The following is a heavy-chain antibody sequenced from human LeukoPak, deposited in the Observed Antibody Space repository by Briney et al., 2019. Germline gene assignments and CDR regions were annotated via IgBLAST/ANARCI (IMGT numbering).Heavy chain of an antibody. CDR2: LNWDGGTT. CDR1: GFTFGDYG. Sequence: PGGSLRLSCAASGFTFGDYGMSWVRQAPGKGLEWVSGLNWDGGTTGHADSVKGRFTISRDNAKNSLYLQMNSLRAEDTALYYCARAQTYGAYRLLLDYWGQGTLVTVSS. J-gene: IGHJ4*02. D-gene: IGHD4-17*01. CDR3: ARAQTYGAYRLLLDY. V-gene: IGHV3-20*04.